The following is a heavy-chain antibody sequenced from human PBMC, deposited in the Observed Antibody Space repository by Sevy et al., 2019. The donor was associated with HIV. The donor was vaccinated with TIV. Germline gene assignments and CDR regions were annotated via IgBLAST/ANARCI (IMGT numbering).Heavy chain of an antibody. J-gene: IGHJ6*02. CDR3: ERGDVRVGYCSGGSCYSKSHYYYGMDV. Sequence: SQTLSLTCAISGDSVSSNSAAWNWIRQSPSRGLEWLGRTYYRSKWYNDYAVSVKSRITINPDTSKNQFSLQLNSVTPEDTAVYYCERGDVRVGYCSGGSCYSKSHYYYGMDVWGQGTTVTVSS. D-gene: IGHD2-15*01. CDR1: GDSVSSNSAA. CDR2: TYYRSKWYN. V-gene: IGHV6-1*01.